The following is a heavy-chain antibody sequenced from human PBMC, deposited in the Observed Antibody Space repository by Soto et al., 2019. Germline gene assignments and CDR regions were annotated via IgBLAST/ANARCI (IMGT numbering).Heavy chain of an antibody. CDR1: GYNFTNYW. D-gene: IGHD3-22*01. J-gene: IGHJ6*02. Sequence: GESLKISCKGSGYNFTNYWIGWVRQMPGKGLEWMGIIYPDDSDTTYSPSFQGQVTISVDKSISTAYLQWSSLKASDTAMYYCAGRQTIPYYHTSGYPNYNFYGLDVWGQGTTVTVS. CDR2: IYPDDSDT. V-gene: IGHV5-51*01. CDR3: AGRQTIPYYHTSGYPNYNFYGLDV.